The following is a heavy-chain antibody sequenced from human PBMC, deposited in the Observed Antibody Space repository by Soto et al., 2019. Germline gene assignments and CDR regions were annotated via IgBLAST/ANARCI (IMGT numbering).Heavy chain of an antibody. V-gene: IGHV3-64*01. CDR2: ISSNGGST. Sequence: GGSLRLSCAASGFTFSSYAMHWVRQAPGKGLEYVSAISSNGGSTYYANYVKGRFTISRDNSKNTLYLQMGSLRAEDMAVYYCARDLYGDYDYWGQGTLVTVSS. CDR3: ARDLYGDYDY. D-gene: IGHD4-17*01. CDR1: GFTFSSYA. J-gene: IGHJ4*02.